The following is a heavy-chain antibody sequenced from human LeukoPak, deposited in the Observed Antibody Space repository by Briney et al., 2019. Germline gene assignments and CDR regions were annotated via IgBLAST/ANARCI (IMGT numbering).Heavy chain of an antibody. V-gene: IGHV1-2*02. CDR3: ARSIAVADY. CDR2: INPNSGGT. Sequence: AASVKVSCKASGYTFTGYYMHWVRQAPGQGLEWMGWINPNSGGTNYAQKFQGRVTMTRDTSISTVYMELSRLRSDDTAVYYCARSIAVADYWGQGTLVTVSS. D-gene: IGHD6-19*01. CDR1: GYTFTGYY. J-gene: IGHJ4*02.